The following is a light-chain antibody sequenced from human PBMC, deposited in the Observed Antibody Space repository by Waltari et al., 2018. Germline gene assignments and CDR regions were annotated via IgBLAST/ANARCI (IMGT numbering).Light chain of an antibody. CDR2: KDN. J-gene: IGLJ3*02. Sequence: SSELTQPPSASVSPGQTARITCSGDALSNQLGYWYQQKPGQAPVLVIYKDNERASGIPGRFSVSSYGTTVTLAISAVQAEDEADYYCKSANDRGTALLFGGGTKLTV. V-gene: IGLV3-25*03. CDR1: ALSNQL. CDR3: KSANDRGTALL.